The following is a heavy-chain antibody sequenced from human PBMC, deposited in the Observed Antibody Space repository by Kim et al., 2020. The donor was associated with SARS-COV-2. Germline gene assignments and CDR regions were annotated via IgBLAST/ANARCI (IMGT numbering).Heavy chain of an antibody. CDR3: ARGPRYDSSGYYRNPNFDY. V-gene: IGHV1-18*01. Sequence: ASVKVSCKASAYTFTNYGIIWVRQAPGQGLEWMGWISADNGNTNYAQKLQGRVTMTTDTSTSTAYMELRSLRSDDAAMYYCARGPRYDSSGYYRNPNFDYWGQGTLVTISS. CDR2: ISADNGNT. J-gene: IGHJ4*02. D-gene: IGHD3-22*01. CDR1: AYTFTNYG.